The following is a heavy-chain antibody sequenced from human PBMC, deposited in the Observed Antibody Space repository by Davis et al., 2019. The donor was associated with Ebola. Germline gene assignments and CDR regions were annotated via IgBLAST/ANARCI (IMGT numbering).Heavy chain of an antibody. CDR3: ATDRFGVTRTFGYYYYYMDV. CDR2: IIPIFGTA. D-gene: IGHD3-16*01. V-gene: IGHV1-69*13. Sequence: SVTVSCKASGGTFSSYAISWVRQAPGQGLEWMGGIIPIFGTANYAQKFQGRVTITADESTSTAYMELSSLRSEDTAVYYCATDRFGVTRTFGYYYYYMDVWGKGTTVTVSS. CDR1: GGTFSSYA. J-gene: IGHJ6*03.